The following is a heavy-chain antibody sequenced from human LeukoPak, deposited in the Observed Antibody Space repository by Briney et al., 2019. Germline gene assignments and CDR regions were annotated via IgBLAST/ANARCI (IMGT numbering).Heavy chain of an antibody. CDR3: ARNRDITGTHYMDV. CDR1: GFTFDDYG. V-gene: IGHV3-20*04. CDR2: FNWNGGST. J-gene: IGHJ6*03. Sequence: GGSLRLSCAASGFTFDDYGMSWVRQAPGKGLEWVSGFNWNGGSTGYADSVKGRFTISRDNAKNSLYLQMNSLRAEDTALYYCARNRDITGTHYMDVWGKGTTVTVSS. D-gene: IGHD1-7*01.